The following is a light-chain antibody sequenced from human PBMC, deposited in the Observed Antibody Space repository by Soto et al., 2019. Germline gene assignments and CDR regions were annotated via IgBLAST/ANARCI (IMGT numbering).Light chain of an antibody. CDR3: SSYTSSSPYVV. J-gene: IGLJ2*01. Sequence: QSALTQPASVSGSPGQSITISCTGSSSDVGGYNYVSWYQQHPGKAPKLMIYDVSNRPSGVSNRFSGSKSGNTASLTISGLQAEDEAAYYCSSYTSSSPYVVFGGGTKLTVL. CDR1: SSDVGGYNY. V-gene: IGLV2-14*01. CDR2: DVS.